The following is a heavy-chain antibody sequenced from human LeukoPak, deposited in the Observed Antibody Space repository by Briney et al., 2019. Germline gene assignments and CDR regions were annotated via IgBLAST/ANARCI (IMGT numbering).Heavy chain of an antibody. Sequence: PGGSLRLSCAASGFTFSSYGMHWVRQAPGKGLEWVAVISYDGSNKYYADSVKGRFTISRDNSKNTLYLQMSSLRAEDTAVYYCAKHYEGATLDVWGQGTTVTVSS. D-gene: IGHD1-26*01. J-gene: IGHJ6*02. CDR2: ISYDGSNK. CDR3: AKHYEGATLDV. V-gene: IGHV3-30*18. CDR1: GFTFSSYG.